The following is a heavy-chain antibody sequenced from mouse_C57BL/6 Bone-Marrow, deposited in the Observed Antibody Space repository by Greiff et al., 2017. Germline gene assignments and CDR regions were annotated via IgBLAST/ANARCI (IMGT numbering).Heavy chain of an antibody. CDR2: IDPEDGET. J-gene: IGHJ4*01. V-gene: IGHV14-2*01. CDR1: GFNIKDYY. D-gene: IGHD1-1*01. CDR3: DRGVVSPYYYAMDY. Sequence: EVKLEESGAELVKPGASVKLSCTASGFNIKDYYMHWVKQRTEQGLEWIGRIDPEDGETKYAPKFQGKATITEDTSSNTAYLQLSSLTSEDTAVYYCDRGVVSPYYYAMDYWGQGTSVTVSS.